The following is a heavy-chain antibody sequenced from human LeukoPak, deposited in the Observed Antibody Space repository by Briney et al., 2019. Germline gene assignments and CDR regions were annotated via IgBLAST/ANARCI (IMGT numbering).Heavy chain of an antibody. V-gene: IGHV3-21*01. CDR3: ARNKIDTVTTGWYFDL. CDR2: VSIGGTYI. D-gene: IGHD4-17*01. J-gene: IGHJ2*01. CDR1: GFTFSSYG. Sequence: GGSLRLSCAASGFTFSSYGMNWVRQAPGTGLEWVSFVSIGGTYIYYADSVKGRFTISRDDAKNSLYLQMNSLTAEDTAEYYCARNKIDTVTTGWYFDLWGRGTLVTVSS.